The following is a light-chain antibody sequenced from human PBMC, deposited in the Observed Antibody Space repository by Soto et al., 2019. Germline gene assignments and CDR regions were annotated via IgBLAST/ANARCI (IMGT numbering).Light chain of an antibody. CDR1: QNINSW. J-gene: IGKJ1*01. CDR2: DAS. CDR3: QHYNSYLWT. V-gene: IGKV1-5*01. Sequence: DIQMTQSPSTLSASVGDRVTITCRASQNINSWLAWYQQKPGKAPKFLIYDASSLESGVPSRFSGSGSGTEFTLTTSSLQPDDFATYYCQHYNSYLWTFGQGTKVEIK.